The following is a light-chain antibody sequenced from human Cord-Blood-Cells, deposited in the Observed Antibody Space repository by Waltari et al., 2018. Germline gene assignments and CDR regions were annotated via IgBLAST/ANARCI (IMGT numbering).Light chain of an antibody. J-gene: IGKJ4*01. V-gene: IGKV1-27*01. CDR1: QGISNY. Sequence: DIQMTQSPFSLSASVGDRVTIPCRASQGISNYLAWYQQKPGKVPKLLIYAASTLQSGVPSRFSGSGSGTDFTLTISSLQPEDVATDYCQKYNSAPPLTFGGGTKVEIK. CDR3: QKYNSAPPLT. CDR2: AAS.